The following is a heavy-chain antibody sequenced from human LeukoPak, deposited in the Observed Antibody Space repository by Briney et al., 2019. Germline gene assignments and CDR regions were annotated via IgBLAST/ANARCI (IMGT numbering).Heavy chain of an antibody. V-gene: IGHV3-23*01. Sequence: PGGSLRLSCAVSGFTFSSYAMSWVRQAPGKGLEWVSAISGSGGSTYYADSVKGRFTISRDNSKNTLYPQMNSLRAEDTAVYYCAKRGVATILSAAPFDYWGQGTLVTVSS. D-gene: IGHD5-12*01. J-gene: IGHJ4*02. CDR3: AKRGVATILSAAPFDY. CDR1: GFTFSSYA. CDR2: ISGSGGST.